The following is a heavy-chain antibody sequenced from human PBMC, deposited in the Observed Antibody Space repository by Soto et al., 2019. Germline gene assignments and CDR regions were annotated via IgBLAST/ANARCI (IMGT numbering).Heavy chain of an antibody. V-gene: IGHV3-15*01. J-gene: IGHJ4*02. CDR3: ATPRTRTHGYGY. CDR2: TKSKADGWTT. D-gene: IGHD5-18*01. CDR1: GITLSNAW. Sequence: EVQLVESGGGLVKPGGSLRLSCAASGITLSNAWMNWVRQAPGKGLERGGRTKSKADGWTTEYGSPVKHRFINTRADSEDTLDLQMHSLTTEETAVYYCATPRTRTHGYGYWGQGTLVSVSS.